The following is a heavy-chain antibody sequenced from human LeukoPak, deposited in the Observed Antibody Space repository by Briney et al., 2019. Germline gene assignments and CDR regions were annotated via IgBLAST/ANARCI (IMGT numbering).Heavy chain of an antibody. CDR2: IKPNSGGT. D-gene: IGHD1-26*01. CDR3: ARATPGTSGFDY. J-gene: IGHJ4*02. Sequence: GASVKVSCKASGYTFTDYYLHWVRQAPGQGLEWMGWIKPNSGGTNYAQKFRGRVTMTRDTSISTAYMDLSGLRSDDTAVYYCARATPGTSGFDYWGQGTLVTVSS. V-gene: IGHV1-2*02. CDR1: GYTFTDYY.